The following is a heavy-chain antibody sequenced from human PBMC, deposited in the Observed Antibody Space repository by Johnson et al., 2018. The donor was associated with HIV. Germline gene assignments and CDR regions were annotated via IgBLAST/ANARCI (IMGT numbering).Heavy chain of an antibody. Sequence: MLLVESGGGLVQPGGSLRLSCAASGFTFSSYDMHWVRQATGKGLEWVSAIGTAGDTYYPGSVKGRFTISRDNSKNTLYLQMNSLRAEDTAVYYCAKDMGVDTAMNPWAFDIWGQGTMVTVSS. CDR3: AKDMGVDTAMNPWAFDI. V-gene: IGHV3-13*01. CDR2: IGTAGDT. CDR1: GFTFSSYD. D-gene: IGHD5-18*01. J-gene: IGHJ3*02.